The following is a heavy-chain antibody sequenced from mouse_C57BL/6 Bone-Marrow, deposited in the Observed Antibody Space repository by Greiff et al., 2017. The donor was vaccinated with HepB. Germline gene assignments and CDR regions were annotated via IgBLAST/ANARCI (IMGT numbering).Heavy chain of an antibody. CDR2: INPSTGGT. D-gene: IGHD1-2*01. CDR3: ARPGWGFDY. J-gene: IGHJ2*01. Sequence: EVKLEESGPELVKPGASVKISCKASGYSFTGYYMNWVKQSPEKSLEWIGEINPSTGGTTYNQKFKAKATLTVDKSSSTAYMQLKSLTSEDSAVYYCARPGWGFDYWGQGTTLTVSS. V-gene: IGHV1-42*01. CDR1: GYSFTGYY.